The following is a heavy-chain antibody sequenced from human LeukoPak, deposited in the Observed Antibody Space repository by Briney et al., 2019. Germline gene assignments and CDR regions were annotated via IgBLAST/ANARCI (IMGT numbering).Heavy chain of an antibody. V-gene: IGHV3-23*01. J-gene: IGHJ4*02. Sequence: GGSLRLSCAASGFTVSGHAMSWVRQAPGKGLEGVSAISGGGVRTYYTDSVKGRFTISRDNSKNTLYLQLTSLRAEDTAVYYCAKGFGDYVDYWGQGTLVTVSS. D-gene: IGHD3-10*01. CDR2: ISGGGVRT. CDR1: GFTVSGHA. CDR3: AKGFGDYVDY.